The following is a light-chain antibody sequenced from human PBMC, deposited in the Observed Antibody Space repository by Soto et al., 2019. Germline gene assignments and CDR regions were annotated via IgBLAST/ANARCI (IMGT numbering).Light chain of an antibody. CDR3: QQRSTLYT. V-gene: IGKV3-15*01. Sequence: EIVMTQSPATLSVSPGERATLSCRASQSVNSNLAWYQQKPGQAPRLLIYGASTRVAGIPARFSGSGSGTEFSLTISSLQSEDFAVYYCQQRSTLYTFGQGTKLEIK. CDR2: GAS. J-gene: IGKJ2*01. CDR1: QSVNSN.